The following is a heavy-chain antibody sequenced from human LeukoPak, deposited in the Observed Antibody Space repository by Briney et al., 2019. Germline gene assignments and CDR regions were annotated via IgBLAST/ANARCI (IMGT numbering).Heavy chain of an antibody. D-gene: IGHD3-10*01. CDR3: ASHFYYYNSGSYYAFDP. V-gene: IGHV1-18*01. Sequence: GASVKVSCKASGYTFTNSGLSWVRQAPGQGLQWLGLISAYSGNTNYARKFQDRATMTTDTSTSTAYMELRSLGFADTAIYYCASHFYYYNSGSYYAFDPWGQGTLVTVSS. J-gene: IGHJ5*02. CDR1: GYTFTNSG. CDR2: ISAYSGNT.